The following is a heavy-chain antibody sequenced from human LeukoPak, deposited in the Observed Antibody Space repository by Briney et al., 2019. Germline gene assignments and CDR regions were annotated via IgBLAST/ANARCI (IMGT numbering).Heavy chain of an antibody. CDR3: AKAYFMGATTGWFDP. V-gene: IGHV3-23*01. J-gene: IGHJ5*02. D-gene: IGHD1-26*01. CDR1: GFTFSSYA. Sequence: PGASLRLSCAASGFTFSSYAMSWVRQAPGKGLEWVSATSGSGGSTYYADSVKGRFTISRDNSKNTLYLQMNSLRAEDTAVYYCAKAYFMGATTGWFDPWGQRTLVTVSS. CDR2: TSGSGGST.